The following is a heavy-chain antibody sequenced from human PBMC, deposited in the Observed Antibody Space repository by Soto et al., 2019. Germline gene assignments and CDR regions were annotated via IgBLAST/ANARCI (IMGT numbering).Heavy chain of an antibody. CDR2: IKQDGSEK. J-gene: IGHJ3*02. Sequence: PGGSLRLSCAASGFTFSSYWMSRVRQAPGKGLEWVANIKQDGSEKYYVDSVKGRFTISRDNAKNSLYLQMNSLRAEDTAVYYCARYGLRFPPCYSCAFDIWGQGTMVTVSS. CDR1: GFTFSSYW. CDR3: ARYGLRFPPCYSCAFDI. D-gene: IGHD2-15*01. V-gene: IGHV3-7*01.